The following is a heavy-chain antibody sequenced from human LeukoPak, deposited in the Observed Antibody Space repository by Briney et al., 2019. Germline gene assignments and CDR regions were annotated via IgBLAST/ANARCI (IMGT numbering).Heavy chain of an antibody. Sequence: GGSLRLSCAASGITVSTNYMSWVRQAPGKGLEWVSAISGSGGSTYYADSVKGRFTISRDNSKNTLYLQMNSLRAEDTAVYYCAKDTAVAVSGFDYWGQGTLVTVSS. CDR2: ISGSGGST. CDR1: GITVSTNY. D-gene: IGHD6-19*01. J-gene: IGHJ4*02. V-gene: IGHV3-23*01. CDR3: AKDTAVAVSGFDY.